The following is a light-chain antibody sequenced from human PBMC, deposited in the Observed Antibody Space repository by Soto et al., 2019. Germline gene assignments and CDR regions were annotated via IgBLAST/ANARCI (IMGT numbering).Light chain of an antibody. CDR3: KQRNIWPTVT. CDR2: GAS. Sequence: EIVLTQSPGTLSLSPGERATLSCRASQSVSSSYLAWYQQKPGQAPRLLIYGASSRATGIPDRFSGSGSGTDFTLTIRSLETEDFAVYYCKQRNIWPTVTFGQGKRLEIK. CDR1: QSVSSSY. J-gene: IGKJ5*01. V-gene: IGKV3D-20*02.